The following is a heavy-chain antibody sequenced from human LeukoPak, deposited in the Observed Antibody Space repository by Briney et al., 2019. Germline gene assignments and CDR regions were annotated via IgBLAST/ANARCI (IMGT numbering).Heavy chain of an antibody. CDR1: GGSISSGSYY. D-gene: IGHD1-1*01. Sequence: SETLSLTCTVSGGSISSGSYYWSWIRQPAGKGLEWIGRIYTSGSTNYNPSLKSRVTISVDTSKNQFSLKLSSVTAADTAVYYCARAATGTTGGVHAFDIWGQGTMVTVSS. J-gene: IGHJ3*02. CDR2: IYTSGST. CDR3: ARAATGTTGGVHAFDI. V-gene: IGHV4-61*02.